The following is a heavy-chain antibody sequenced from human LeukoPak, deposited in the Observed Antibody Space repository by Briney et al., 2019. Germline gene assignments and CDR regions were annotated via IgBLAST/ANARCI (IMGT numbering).Heavy chain of an antibody. V-gene: IGHV3-53*01. J-gene: IGHJ3*02. CDR1: GFSVSSNY. D-gene: IGHD2-2*01. CDR3: ARQYCSSTSCNAAFDM. Sequence: PGGSLRLSCAASGFSVSSNYMSWVRQPPGKGLEWVSVIYAGGSTYYADSVKGRFTISRDNSKNMLCLHMNSLRAEDTAVYYCARQYCSSTSCNAAFDMWGQGTMVTVSS. CDR2: IYAGGST.